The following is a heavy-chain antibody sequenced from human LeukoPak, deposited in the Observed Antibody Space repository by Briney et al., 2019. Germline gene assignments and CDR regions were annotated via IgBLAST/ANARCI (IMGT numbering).Heavy chain of an antibody. Sequence: ASVKVACKASGYTFTGYYIHWVRQAPGQGLEWMGWINPNSGGTNYAQKFQGRVTMTTDTSISTAYIDLSRLRSDDTAVYYCARDGERGTTSIVTFDHWGQGTLVTVSS. CDR2: INPNSGGT. CDR3: ARDGERGTTSIVTFDH. V-gene: IGHV1-2*02. J-gene: IGHJ4*02. D-gene: IGHD2/OR15-2a*01. CDR1: GYTFTGYY.